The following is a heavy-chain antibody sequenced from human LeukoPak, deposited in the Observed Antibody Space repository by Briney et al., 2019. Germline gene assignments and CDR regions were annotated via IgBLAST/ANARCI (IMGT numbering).Heavy chain of an antibody. D-gene: IGHD4-11*01. J-gene: IGHJ4*02. V-gene: IGHV3-23*01. CDR2: INYSGGHK. CDR3: AKDDSMTLDHFDY. Sequence: GGSLRLSCAASGFTFSSYSMNWVRQAPGKGLEWVPGINYSGGHKYYADSVKGRFTISRDSSKNTLSLQMNSLTTEDTAVYYCAKDDSMTLDHFDYWGQGALVTVSS. CDR1: GFTFSSYS.